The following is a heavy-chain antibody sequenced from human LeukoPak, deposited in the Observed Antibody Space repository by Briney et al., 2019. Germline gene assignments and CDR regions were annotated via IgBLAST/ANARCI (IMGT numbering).Heavy chain of an antibody. D-gene: IGHD6-19*01. V-gene: IGHV1-18*01. CDR3: ARDLYSSGWYPPEFDP. CDR2: ISAYNGNT. CDR1: GGTFSSYA. Sequence: ASVKVSCKASGGTFSSYAISWVRQAPGQGLEWMGWISAYNGNTNYAQKLQGRVTMTTDTSTSTAYMELRSLRSDDTAVYYCARDLYSSGWYPPEFDPWGQGTLVTVSS. J-gene: IGHJ5*02.